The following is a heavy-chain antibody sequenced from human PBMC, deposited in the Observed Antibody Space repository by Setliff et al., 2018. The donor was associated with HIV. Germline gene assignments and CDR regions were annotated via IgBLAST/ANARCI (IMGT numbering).Heavy chain of an antibody. CDR3: ARGWGHDGFDF. D-gene: IGHD7-27*01. Sequence: SSETLSLTCAVYGWSFSGYYWNWIRQSPGKGLEWIGEINHSGGTNYNPSLKSRVTMSIDTSKNQFSLNVSSVTAADTAVYYCARGWGHDGFDFWGQGTMVTVSS. V-gene: IGHV4-34*01. CDR2: INHSGGT. CDR1: GWSFSGYY. J-gene: IGHJ3*01.